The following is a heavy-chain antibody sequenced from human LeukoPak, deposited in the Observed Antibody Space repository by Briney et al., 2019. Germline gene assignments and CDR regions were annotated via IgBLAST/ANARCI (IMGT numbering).Heavy chain of an antibody. CDR3: AKRDTSGWPPVGLGY. Sequence: GGSLRLSCAASGFTFSTYAMHWVRQAPGKGLEWVAVISYDGTNKYYADSVKGRFTISRDNSKNTLYLQMNSLRAEDTAVYYCAKRDTSGWPPVGLGYWGQGTLVTVSS. J-gene: IGHJ4*02. CDR2: ISYDGTNK. CDR1: GFTFSTYA. V-gene: IGHV3-30-3*02. D-gene: IGHD6-19*01.